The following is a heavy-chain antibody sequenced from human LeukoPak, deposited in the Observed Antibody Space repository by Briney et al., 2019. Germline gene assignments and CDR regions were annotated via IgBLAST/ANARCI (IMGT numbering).Heavy chain of an antibody. J-gene: IGHJ5*02. V-gene: IGHV1-46*01. D-gene: IGHD5-18*01. Sequence: GASVKVSCKASGYTFITYYMHWVRQAPGQGLEWMGIISPNSRSTLYAQKFQGRVTMTSDTSTSTVYMELSSLRSEDTAVYYCARPGLGYSYGYPYHWGQGTLVTVSS. CDR3: ARPGLGYSYGYPYH. CDR1: GYTFITYY. CDR2: ISPNSRST.